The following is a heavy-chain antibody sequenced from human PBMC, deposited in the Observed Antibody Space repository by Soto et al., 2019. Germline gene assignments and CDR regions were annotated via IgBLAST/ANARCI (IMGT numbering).Heavy chain of an antibody. J-gene: IGHJ6*03. CDR3: ARGEVYSPTYYYYYYMDV. Sequence: GGSLRLSCAASGFTFSSYGMHWVRQAPGKGLEWVAVIWYDGSNKYYADSVKGRFTISRDNSKNTLYLQMNSLRAEDTAVYYCARGEVYSPTYYYYYYMDVWGKGTTVTVSS. V-gene: IGHV3-33*01. D-gene: IGHD6-13*01. CDR2: IWYDGSNK. CDR1: GFTFSSYG.